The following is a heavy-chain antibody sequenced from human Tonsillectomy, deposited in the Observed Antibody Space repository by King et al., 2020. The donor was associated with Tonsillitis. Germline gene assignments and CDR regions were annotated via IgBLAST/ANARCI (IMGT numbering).Heavy chain of an antibody. CDR2: IYYSGST. CDR3: ARDDRDYYGFTRFQH. J-gene: IGHJ1*01. Sequence: VQLQESGPGLVKPSQTLSLTCTVSGGSISSGGYYWSWIRQHPGKGLEWIGYIYYSGSTYYNPSLKSRVTISVDTSKNQFSLKLSSLTAADTAVYYCARDDRDYYGFTRFQHWGQGTLVTVSS. CDR1: GGSISSGGYY. D-gene: IGHD3-10*01. V-gene: IGHV4-31*03.